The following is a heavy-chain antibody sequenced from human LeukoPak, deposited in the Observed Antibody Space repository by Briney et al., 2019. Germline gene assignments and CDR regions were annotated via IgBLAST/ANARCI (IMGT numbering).Heavy chain of an antibody. CDR1: GFTFSSYG. D-gene: IGHD3-10*01. V-gene: IGHV3-30*02. CDR2: IRYDGSNK. J-gene: IGHJ4*02. CDR3: AKDAITMVRGVIIPPGY. Sequence: PGGSLRLSCAASGFTFSSYGMHWVRQAPGKGLEWVAFIRYDGSNKYYADSVKGRFTISRDNSKNTLYLQMNSLRAEDTAVYYCAKDAITMVRGVIIPPGYWGQGTLVTVSS.